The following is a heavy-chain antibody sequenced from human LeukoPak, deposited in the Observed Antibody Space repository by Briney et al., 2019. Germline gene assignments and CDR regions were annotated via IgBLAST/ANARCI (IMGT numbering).Heavy chain of an antibody. Sequence: GSLRLSCAASGFTFSSYAMHWVRQAPGKGLEWVAVISYDGSNKYYADSVKGRFTISRDNSKNTLYLQMNSLRAEDTAVYYCAREVVIVPDYFYYGLDVWGQGTTVSVSS. CDR3: AREVVIVPDYFYYGLDV. V-gene: IGHV3-30-3*01. J-gene: IGHJ6*02. D-gene: IGHD2/OR15-2a*01. CDR2: ISYDGSNK. CDR1: GFTFSSYA.